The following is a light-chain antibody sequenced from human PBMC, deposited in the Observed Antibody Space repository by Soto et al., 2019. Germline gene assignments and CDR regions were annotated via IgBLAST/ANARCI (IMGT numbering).Light chain of an antibody. CDR3: QQRSNWPPVT. CDR1: QSVSSY. Sequence: ELVLTQSPAALSLSPGEKATISCRASQSVSSYLAWYQLKPGQAPRLLIYDASNRATGIPARFSGSGTGTDFTLTISSLEPEDFAVYYCQQRSNWPPVTFGQGTRLEIK. J-gene: IGKJ5*01. CDR2: DAS. V-gene: IGKV3-11*01.